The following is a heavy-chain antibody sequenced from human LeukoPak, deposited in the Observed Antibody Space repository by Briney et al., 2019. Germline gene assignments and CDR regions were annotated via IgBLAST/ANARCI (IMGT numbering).Heavy chain of an antibody. Sequence: ASVKVSCKASGYSFTSNYIHWVRQAPGQGLEWMGMIYPSDGSTSYAQKFQGRVTVTRDTSTSTVHMELSGLRSEHTAVYYCARDQEAFDYWGQGTLVTVSS. CDR1: GYSFTSNY. J-gene: IGHJ4*02. V-gene: IGHV1-46*01. CDR3: ARDQEAFDY. CDR2: IYPSDGST.